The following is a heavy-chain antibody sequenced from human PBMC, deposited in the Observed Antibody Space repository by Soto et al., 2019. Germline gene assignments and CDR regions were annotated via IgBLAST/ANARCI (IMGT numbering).Heavy chain of an antibody. V-gene: IGHV3-15*01. CDR2: IKSKTDGGTT. D-gene: IGHD1-7*01. CDR3: QGAHWSYARSLWGWSSYYGMDV. J-gene: IGHJ6*02. CDR1: GFTFSNAW. Sequence: GGSLRLSCAASGFTFSNAWMSWVRQAPGKGLEWVGRIKSKTDGGTTDYAAPVKGRFTISRDDSKNTLYLQMNSLKTEDTAVYYCQGAHWSYARSLWGWSSYYGMDVWGQGTTVTVSS.